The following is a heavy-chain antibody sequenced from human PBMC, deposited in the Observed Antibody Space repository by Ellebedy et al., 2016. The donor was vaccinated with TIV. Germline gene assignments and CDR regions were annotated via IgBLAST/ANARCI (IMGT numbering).Heavy chain of an antibody. D-gene: IGHD6-13*01. CDR3: ARGIAAAGYRAPYDAFDI. J-gene: IGHJ3*02. CDR2: ISSSSSYI. CDR1: GFTFSSYS. V-gene: IGHV3-21*01. Sequence: GESLKISCAASGFTFSSYSMNWVRQAPGKGLEWVSSISSSSSYIYYADSVKGRFTISRDNAKNSLYLQMNSLRAEDTAVYYCARGIAAAGYRAPYDAFDIWGQGTMVTVSS.